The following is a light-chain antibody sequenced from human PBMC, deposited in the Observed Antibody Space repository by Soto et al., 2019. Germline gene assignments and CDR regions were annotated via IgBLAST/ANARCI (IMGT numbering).Light chain of an antibody. J-gene: IGLJ3*02. Sequence: QSVLTQPPSASQTPGQRVTISCSGSSSNIGNYYVHWYQQVPGAAPKLLIYSDNQRPPGVPDRFSASKSGTSASLAISGLXXXXXXXYFCAAWDHSLSGPVFGGGTKVTVL. CDR3: AAWDHSLSGPV. CDR2: SDN. CDR1: SSNIGNYY. V-gene: IGLV1-47*01.